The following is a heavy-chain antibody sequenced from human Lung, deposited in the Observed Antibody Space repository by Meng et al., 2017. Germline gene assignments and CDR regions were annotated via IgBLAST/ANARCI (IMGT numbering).Heavy chain of an antibody. Sequence: QVQRQGSGPGLVKPPQTLSLTCTVSGGSISSSNYYWSWIRQPPGKGLEWSGHIYNSGSTYYNPSLKSRITISVDTSKNQFSLKLSSVTAADTAVYYCARGQKGYFDLWGRGTLVTVSS. CDR2: IYNSGST. J-gene: IGHJ2*01. CDR1: GGSISSSNYY. V-gene: IGHV4-30-4*01. CDR3: ARGQKGYFDL.